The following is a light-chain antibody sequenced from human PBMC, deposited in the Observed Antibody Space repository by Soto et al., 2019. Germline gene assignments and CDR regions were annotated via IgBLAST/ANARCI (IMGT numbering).Light chain of an antibody. CDR1: QGIGND. J-gene: IGKJ4*01. CDR3: LQDFHFPLS. CDR2: AAS. Sequence: AIPMTQSPSSLSASVGDRVTITCRASQGIGNDLAWYQQKPGKAPKLLIYAASTLQSGVPSRFSGSGSGTDFTLTISNLQPGDLASYYCLQDFHFPLSFGGGTKVEIK. V-gene: IGKV1-6*02.